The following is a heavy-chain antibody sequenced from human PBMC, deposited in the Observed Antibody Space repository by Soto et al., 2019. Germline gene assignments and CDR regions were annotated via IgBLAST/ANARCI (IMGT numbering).Heavy chain of an antibody. Sequence: GGSLRLSCAASGFTFSGSAMHWVRQASGKGLEWVGRIRSKANSYATAYAASVKGRFTISRDDSKNTAYLQMNSLKTEDTAVYYCTRPYYYDSSGYPYYYYYYGMDVWRQGTTVTVSS. CDR3: TRPYYYDSSGYPYYYYYYGMDV. CDR2: IRSKANSYAT. CDR1: GFTFSGSA. J-gene: IGHJ6*02. V-gene: IGHV3-73*01. D-gene: IGHD3-22*01.